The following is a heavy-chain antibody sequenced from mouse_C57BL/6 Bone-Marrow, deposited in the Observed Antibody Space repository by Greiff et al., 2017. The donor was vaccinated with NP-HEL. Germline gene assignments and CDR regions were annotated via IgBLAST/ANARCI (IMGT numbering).Heavy chain of an antibody. Sequence: VQLQQSGAELARPGASVKLSCKASGYTFTSYGISWVKQRTGQGLEWIGEIYPRSGNTYYNEKFKGKATLTADKSSSTAYMELRSLTSEDSAVYSCAREDLWPRDYYAMDYWGQGTSVTVSS. J-gene: IGHJ4*01. D-gene: IGHD1-1*02. CDR2: IYPRSGNT. CDR1: GYTFTSYG. V-gene: IGHV1-81*01. CDR3: AREDLWPRDYYAMDY.